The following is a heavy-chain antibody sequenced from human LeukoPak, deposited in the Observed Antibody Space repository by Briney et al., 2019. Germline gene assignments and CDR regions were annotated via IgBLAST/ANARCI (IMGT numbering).Heavy chain of an antibody. D-gene: IGHD4-17*01. Sequence: SQTLSLTCAVSGGSISSGGYSWSWIRQPPGKGLEWIGYIYHSGSTYYNPSLKSRVTISVDRSKNQFSLKLSSVTAADTAVYYCARSNNDYGDLTFGYWGQGTLVTVSS. CDR1: GGSISSGGYS. CDR3: ARSNNDYGDLTFGY. J-gene: IGHJ4*02. CDR2: IYHSGST. V-gene: IGHV4-30-2*01.